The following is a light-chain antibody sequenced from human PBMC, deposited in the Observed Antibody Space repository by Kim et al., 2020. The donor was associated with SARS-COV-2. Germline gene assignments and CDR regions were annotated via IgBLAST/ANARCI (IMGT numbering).Light chain of an antibody. CDR3: QHRGNWT. J-gene: IGKJ1*01. V-gene: IGKV3-11*01. Sequence: LSLCQGERATRSCRASQSVHNYLAWYQQTPGQPPRLLIYDASMRATGISARFSGSGSGTDFTLTISSLAPEDFAVYYCQHRGNWTFGQGTKVDIK. CDR2: DAS. CDR1: QSVHNY.